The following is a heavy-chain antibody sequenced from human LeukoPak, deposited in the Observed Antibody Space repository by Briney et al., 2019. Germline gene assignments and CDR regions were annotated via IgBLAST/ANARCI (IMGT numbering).Heavy chain of an antibody. CDR1: GYTFTSYA. D-gene: IGHD3-16*01. CDR2: INAGNGNT. Sequence: ASVKVSCRVSGYTFTSYAMHWVRQAPGQRLEWMGWINAGNGNTKYSQKFQGRVTMTRDTSISTAYMELSGLKSDDTAVYYCAREEWGTWGQGTLVTVSS. CDR3: AREEWGT. V-gene: IGHV1-3*01. J-gene: IGHJ5*02.